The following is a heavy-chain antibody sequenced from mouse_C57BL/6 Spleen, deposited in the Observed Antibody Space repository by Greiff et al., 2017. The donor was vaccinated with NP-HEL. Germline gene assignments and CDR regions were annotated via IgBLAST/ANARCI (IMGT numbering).Heavy chain of an antibody. CDR1: GFTFSDYY. D-gene: IGHD2-4*01. CDR2: INYDGSST. CDR3: AREGDYYDYEY. J-gene: IGHJ2*01. Sequence: EVMLVESEGGLVQPGSSMKLSCTASGFTFSDYYMAWVRQVPEKGLEWVANINYDGSSTYYLDSLKSRFIISRDNAKNILYLQMSSLKSEDTATYYCAREGDYYDYEYWGQGTTLTVSS. V-gene: IGHV5-16*01.